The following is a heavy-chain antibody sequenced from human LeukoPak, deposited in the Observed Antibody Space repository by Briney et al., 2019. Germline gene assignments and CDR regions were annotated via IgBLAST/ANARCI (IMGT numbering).Heavy chain of an antibody. D-gene: IGHD6-13*01. J-gene: IGHJ5*02. CDR1: GGSFSGYY. CDR2: INHSGST. Sequence: PSETLSLTCAVYGGSFSGYYWSWIRQPPGKGLEWIGEINHSGSTNYNPSLKSRVTISVDTSKNQFSLKLSSVAAADTAVYYCARGLLIAAGNWFDHWGQGTLVTVSS. V-gene: IGHV4-34*01. CDR3: ARGLLIAAGNWFDH.